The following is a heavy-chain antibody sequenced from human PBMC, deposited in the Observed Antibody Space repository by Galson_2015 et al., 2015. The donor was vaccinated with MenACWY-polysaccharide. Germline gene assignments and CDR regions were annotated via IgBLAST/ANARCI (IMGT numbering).Heavy chain of an antibody. CDR3: AVRTTSNSFDH. Sequence: SLRLSCAASGFTFNYAMSWVRQAPGKGLEWVSAISGSGGNTYYADSVEGRFTISRDNSKNTLWLQMNGLGAQDTAVYYCAVRTTSNSFDHWGQGTLVTVSS. J-gene: IGHJ4*02. CDR1: GFTFNYA. CDR2: ISGSGGNT. V-gene: IGHV3-23*01. D-gene: IGHD1-7*01.